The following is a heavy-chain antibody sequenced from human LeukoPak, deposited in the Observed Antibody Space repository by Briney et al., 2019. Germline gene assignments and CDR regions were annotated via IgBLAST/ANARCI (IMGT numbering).Heavy chain of an antibody. J-gene: IGHJ6*03. D-gene: IGHD2-2*01. CDR3: ARHNRDCSSTSCYHYMDV. V-gene: IGHV4-34*01. CDR1: GGSFSGYY. CDR2: INHSGST. Sequence: SETLSLTCAVYGGSFSGYYWSWIRQPPGKGLEWIGEINHSGSTNYNPSLKSRVTISVDTSKNQFSLKLSSVTAADTAVYYCARHNRDCSSTSCYHYMDVWGKGTTVTVSS.